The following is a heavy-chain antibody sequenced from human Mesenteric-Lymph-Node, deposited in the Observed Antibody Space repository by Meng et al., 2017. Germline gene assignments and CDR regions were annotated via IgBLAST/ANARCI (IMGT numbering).Heavy chain of an antibody. V-gene: IGHV2-5*01. CDR3: SRSDRANLTPPRANWCFDL. Sequence: SGPTLAKPTETLTLTCTFSGFSLTTVGLGVGWIRQPPGKALEWLAIIYWNDDGRYNPYLRSRLTITKDTSRNQVVLTLTSMDTVDTATYYCSRSDRANLTPPRANWCFDLWGRGTLVTVSS. D-gene: IGHD1-26*01. J-gene: IGHJ2*01. CDR1: GFSLTTVGLG. CDR2: IYWNDDG.